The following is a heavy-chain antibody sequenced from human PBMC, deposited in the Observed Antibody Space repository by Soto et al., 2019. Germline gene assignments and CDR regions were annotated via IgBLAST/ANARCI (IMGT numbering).Heavy chain of an antibody. Sequence: GGSLRLSCAASGFTFSSYAMSWVRRAPGKGLEWVSAISGSGGSTYYADSVKGRFTISRDNSKNTLYLQMNSLRAEDTAVYYCAKDQRIVGAIYFDYWGQGTLVTVSS. V-gene: IGHV3-23*01. CDR2: ISGSGGST. D-gene: IGHD1-26*01. CDR3: AKDQRIVGAIYFDY. J-gene: IGHJ4*02. CDR1: GFTFSSYA.